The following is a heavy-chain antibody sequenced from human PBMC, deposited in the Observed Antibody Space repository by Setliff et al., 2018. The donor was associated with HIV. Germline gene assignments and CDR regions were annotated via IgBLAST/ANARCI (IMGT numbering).Heavy chain of an antibody. J-gene: IGHJ6*01. CDR3: ARVTMIVVGHYYYYGMDV. D-gene: IGHD3-22*01. CDR2: ISPNFGHT. CDR1: GYTFTTYG. Sequence: ASVKVSCKASGYTFTTYGISWVRQAPGHGLEWMGWISPNFGHTKYAQKFLDRVTMTIDTATSRAYMELRSLRSDDTAVYFCARVTMIVVGHYYYYGMDVW. V-gene: IGHV1-18*04.